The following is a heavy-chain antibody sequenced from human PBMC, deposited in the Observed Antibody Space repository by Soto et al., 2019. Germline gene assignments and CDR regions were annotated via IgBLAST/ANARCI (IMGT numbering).Heavy chain of an antibody. V-gene: IGHV3-30-3*01. Sequence: GALRLGCAASVFTFSSYAMHWVRQAPGKGLEWAAVISYDGSNKYYADSVKGRFTISRDNSKNTLYLQMNSRRAEDTAVYYCARDENGGIDYWGQGTLVTVSS. D-gene: IGHD2-15*01. J-gene: IGHJ4*02. CDR2: ISYDGSNK. CDR3: ARDENGGIDY. CDR1: VFTFSSYA.